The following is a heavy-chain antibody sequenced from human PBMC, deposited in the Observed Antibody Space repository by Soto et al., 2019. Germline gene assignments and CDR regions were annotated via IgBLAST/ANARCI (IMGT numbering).Heavy chain of an antibody. V-gene: IGHV3-11*01. D-gene: IGHD4-17*01. Sequence: QVQLVESGGGLVKPGGSLRLSCAASGFAFSDPYMSWIRQAPGKGLEWISYISSSGSTIYYADSVKGGFTISRDNAKKSLYLQMDSLTADDTAVYYCARGGASVTTPFDYWGQGTQVNVSS. CDR2: ISSSGSTI. CDR1: GFAFSDPY. J-gene: IGHJ4*01. CDR3: ARGGASVTTPFDY.